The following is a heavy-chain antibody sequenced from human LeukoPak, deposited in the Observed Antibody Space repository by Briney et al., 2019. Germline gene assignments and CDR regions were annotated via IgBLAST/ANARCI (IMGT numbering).Heavy chain of an antibody. CDR2: IYDSGST. V-gene: IGHV4-31*03. D-gene: IGHD5-18*01. J-gene: IGHJ4*02. CDR3: ARGGGYSYNNLDY. Sequence: SQTLSLTCTVSGGSISSGNYYWSWIRQHPGKGLERIGYIYDSGSTYYNPSLKSRVTISVDTSKNQFSLKLSSVTAADTAVYYCARGGGYSYNNLDYWGQGILVTVSS. CDR1: GGSISSGNYY.